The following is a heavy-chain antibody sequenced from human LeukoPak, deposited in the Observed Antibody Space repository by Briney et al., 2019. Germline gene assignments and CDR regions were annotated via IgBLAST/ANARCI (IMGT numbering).Heavy chain of an antibody. CDR2: IYYSGSA. CDR3: ARTNYYDSGGFDYYYYGLDV. D-gene: IGHD3-22*01. J-gene: IGHJ6*02. Sequence: PSEALSLTCTVSGGSMRSGGYYWSWIRQHPGKGLEWIGHIYYSGSAYYNPSLKSRITISVDTSKNQFSLKLSSVTAADTAIYFCARTNYYDSGGFDYYYYGLDVWGQGTTVTVSS. CDR1: GGSMRSGGYY. V-gene: IGHV4-31*03.